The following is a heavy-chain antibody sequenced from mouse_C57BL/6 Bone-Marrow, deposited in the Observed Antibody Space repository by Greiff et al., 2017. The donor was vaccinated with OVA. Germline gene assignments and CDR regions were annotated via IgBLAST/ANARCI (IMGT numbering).Heavy chain of an antibody. D-gene: IGHD1-1*01. Sequence: QVQLKQPGAELVRPGSSVKLSCKASGYTFTSYWMHWVKQRPIQGLEWIGNIDPSDSETHYNQKFKDKATLTVDKSSSPAYMQLSSLTSEDSAVYYCARGVSGSSNRWYFDVWGTGTTVTVSS. CDR3: ARGVSGSSNRWYFDV. CDR1: GYTFTSYW. V-gene: IGHV1-52*01. CDR2: IDPSDSET. J-gene: IGHJ1*03.